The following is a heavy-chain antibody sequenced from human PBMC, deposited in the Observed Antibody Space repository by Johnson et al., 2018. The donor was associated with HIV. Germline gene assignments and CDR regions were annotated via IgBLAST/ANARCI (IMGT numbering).Heavy chain of an antibody. V-gene: IGHV3-30*03. J-gene: IGHJ3*02. CDR2: ISYNGTNT. D-gene: IGHD3-10*01. CDR3: ARPIARGASDI. Sequence: QVQLVESGGGVVQPGRSLRLSCVASGFTFSSYGMHWVRQTPGKGLEWVAVISYNGTNTWYADSVKGRFTISRDNSKNTMYLQMNSLRAEDTAVYYCARPIARGASDIWGQGTMVTVSS. CDR1: GFTFSSYG.